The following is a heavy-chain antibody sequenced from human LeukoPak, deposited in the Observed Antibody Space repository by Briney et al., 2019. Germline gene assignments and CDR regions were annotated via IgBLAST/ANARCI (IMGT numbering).Heavy chain of an antibody. V-gene: IGHV4-34*01. CDR1: GGSFNGYY. CDR3: ARVNYDYVWGSYRRHDAFDI. Sequence: SETLSLTCAVYGGSFNGYYWNWIRQPPGKGLEWIGEINHSGSTNYNSSLKSRVTISVDTSKNQFSLKLSSVTAADTAVYYCARVNYDYVWGSYRRHDAFDIWGQGTMVTVSS. CDR2: INHSGST. J-gene: IGHJ3*02. D-gene: IGHD3-16*02.